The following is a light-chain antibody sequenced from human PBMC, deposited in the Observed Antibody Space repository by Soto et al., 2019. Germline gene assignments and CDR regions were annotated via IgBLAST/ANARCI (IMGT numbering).Light chain of an antibody. J-gene: IGKJ2*01. CDR2: AAS. CDR3: QQLTNYQFS. V-gene: IGKV1-9*01. Sequence: LTQSPATLSLSPGDTATLSCRASQGINNFLAWYQQKPGKPPKLLIYAASTLQSGVPSRFSGTGSGTDFTLTISSLQPEDFATYYCQQLTNYQFSFGQGTKLEI. CDR1: QGINNF.